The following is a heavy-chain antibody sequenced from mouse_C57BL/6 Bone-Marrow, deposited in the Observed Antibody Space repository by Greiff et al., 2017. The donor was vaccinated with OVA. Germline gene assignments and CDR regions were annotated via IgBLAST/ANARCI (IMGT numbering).Heavy chain of an antibody. D-gene: IGHD2-3*01. CDR3: ARMRGWLQRVY. CDR1: GFSLSTFGMG. Sequence: QVTLKVSGPGILQPSQTLSLTCSFSGFSLSTFGMGVGWIRQPSGKGLEWLAHIWWDDDKYYKPALKSRITISKDTSKNHVFLKYVNVDTADTATYYCARMRGWLQRVYWGQGTTLTVSS. J-gene: IGHJ2*01. V-gene: IGHV8-8*01. CDR2: IWWDDDK.